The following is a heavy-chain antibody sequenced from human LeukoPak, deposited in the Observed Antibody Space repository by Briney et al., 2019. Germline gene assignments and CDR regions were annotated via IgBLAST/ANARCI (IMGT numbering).Heavy chain of an antibody. CDR2: INPNSGGT. V-gene: IGHV1-2*02. CDR1: GYTFTGYY. D-gene: IGHD4-17*01. CDR3: ARVSGAPTVTTNLAFDI. J-gene: IGHJ3*02. Sequence: ASLKVSCKASGYTFTGYYMHWVRQAPGQGLEWMGWINPNSGGTNYAQKFQGRVTMTRDTSISTAYMELSRLRSDDTAVYYCARVSGAPTVTTNLAFDIWGQGTMVTVSS.